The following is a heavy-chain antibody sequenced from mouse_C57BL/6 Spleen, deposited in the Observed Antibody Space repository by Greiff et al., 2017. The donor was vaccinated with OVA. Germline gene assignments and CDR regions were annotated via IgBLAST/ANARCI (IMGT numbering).Heavy chain of an antibody. J-gene: IGHJ4*01. Sequence: EVKLVESGGGLVKPGGSLKLSCAASGFTFSSYTMSWVRQTPEERLEWVATISGGGGNTYYPDSVKGRFTISRDNAKNTLYLQMSSLRSEDTALYYCARRGYDYDGRGYAMDYWGQGTSVTVSS. CDR1: GFTFSSYT. V-gene: IGHV5-9*01. CDR3: ARRGYDYDGRGYAMDY. D-gene: IGHD2-4*01. CDR2: ISGGGGNT.